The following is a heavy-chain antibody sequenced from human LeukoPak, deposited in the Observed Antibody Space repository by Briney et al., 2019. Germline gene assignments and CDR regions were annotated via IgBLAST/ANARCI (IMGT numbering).Heavy chain of an antibody. J-gene: IGHJ6*03. CDR1: GGTFSSYA. CDR3: ASYDYGDYNYYYYMDV. Sequence: ASVKVSCKASGGTFSSYAISWVRQAPGQGLEWMGGIIPIFGTANYAQKFQGRVTITADESTSTAYMELSSLRSEDTAVYYCASYDYGDYNYYYYMDVWGKGTTVTISS. V-gene: IGHV1-69*13. CDR2: IIPIFGTA. D-gene: IGHD4-17*01.